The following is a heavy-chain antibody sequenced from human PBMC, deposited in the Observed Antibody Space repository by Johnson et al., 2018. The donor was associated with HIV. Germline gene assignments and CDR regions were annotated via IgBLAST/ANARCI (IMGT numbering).Heavy chain of an antibody. CDR1: GFTFSSYA. V-gene: IGHV3-30-3*01. J-gene: IGHJ3*02. Sequence: QVQLVESGGGLVQPGGSLRLSCEASGFTFSSYAMHWVRQAPGKGLEWVALISYDGTNKYYADSVKGRFTISRDNSKNSLYLQMNSLRAEDTAVYYCARGFDAFDIWGQGTMVTVSS. CDR3: ARGFDAFDI. CDR2: ISYDGTNK.